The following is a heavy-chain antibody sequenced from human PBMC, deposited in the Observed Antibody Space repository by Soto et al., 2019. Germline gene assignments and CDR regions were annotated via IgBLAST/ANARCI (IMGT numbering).Heavy chain of an antibody. J-gene: IGHJ2*01. Sequence: QVQLQESGPGLVKPSETLSLTCTVSGGSISSYYWSWIRQPPGKGLEWIGYIYYSGSTNYNPSLKSRVTISVDTSKNQFSLKLSSVTAADTAVYYCATIGSSGWYGNSDYWYFDLWGRGTLVTVSS. CDR3: ATIGSSGWYGNSDYWYFDL. CDR1: GGSISSYY. CDR2: IYYSGST. V-gene: IGHV4-59*01. D-gene: IGHD6-19*01.